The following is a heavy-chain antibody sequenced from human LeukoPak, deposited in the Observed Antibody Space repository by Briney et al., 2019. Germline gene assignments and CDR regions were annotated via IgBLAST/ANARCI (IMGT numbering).Heavy chain of an antibody. Sequence: ASVKVSCKASGYTFTSYDINWVRQATGQGLEWRGWMNPNSGNTGYAQNFQGRVTMTRNTSISTAYMELSSLRSEDTAVYYCARAARGVRYFDWLLQSDSSGIFDYWGQGTLVTVSS. CDR3: ARAARGVRYFDWLLQSDSSGIFDY. CDR2: MNPNSGNT. CDR1: GYTFTSYD. V-gene: IGHV1-8*01. D-gene: IGHD3-9*01. J-gene: IGHJ4*02.